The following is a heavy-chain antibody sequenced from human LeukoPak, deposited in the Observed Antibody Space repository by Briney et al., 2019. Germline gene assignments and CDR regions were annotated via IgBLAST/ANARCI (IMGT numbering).Heavy chain of an antibody. J-gene: IGHJ4*02. D-gene: IGHD6-13*01. CDR1: GGTFSSYA. CDR3: ARGFHSSSSPFDY. CDR2: IIPIFGTA. Sequence: ASVKVSCKASGGTFSSYAISWVRQAPGQGLEWMGGIIPIFGTANYAQKFQGRVTITTDESTSTAYMELSSLRSEDTAVYYCARGFHSSSSPFDYWGQGTLDTVSS. V-gene: IGHV1-69*05.